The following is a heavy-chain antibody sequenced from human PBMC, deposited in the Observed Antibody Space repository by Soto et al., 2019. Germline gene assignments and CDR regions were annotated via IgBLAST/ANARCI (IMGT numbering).Heavy chain of an antibody. Sequence: SETLSLTCTVSGGSISSGGYYWSWIRQHPGKGLEWIGYIYYSGSTYYNPSLKSRVTISVDTSKNQFSLKLSSVTAADTAVYYCARESRGYYYYYGMDVWGQGTTVTVSS. CDR3: ARESRGYYYYYGMDV. D-gene: IGHD3-16*01. V-gene: IGHV4-31*03. J-gene: IGHJ6*02. CDR1: GGSISSGGYY. CDR2: IYYSGST.